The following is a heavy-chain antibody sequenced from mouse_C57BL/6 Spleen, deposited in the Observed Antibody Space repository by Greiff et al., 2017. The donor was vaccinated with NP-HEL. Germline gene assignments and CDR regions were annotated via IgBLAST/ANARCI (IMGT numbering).Heavy chain of an antibody. CDR1: GYAFSSYW. Sequence: VQLQQSGAELVKPGASVKISCKASGYAFSSYWMNWVKQRPGKGLEWIGQIYPGDGDTNYNGKFKGKATLTADKSSSTAYMQLSSLTSEDSAVYFCARSSSGSDYLDYWGQGTTLTVSS. CDR3: ARSSSGSDYLDY. CDR2: IYPGDGDT. V-gene: IGHV1-80*01. D-gene: IGHD3-2*02. J-gene: IGHJ2*01.